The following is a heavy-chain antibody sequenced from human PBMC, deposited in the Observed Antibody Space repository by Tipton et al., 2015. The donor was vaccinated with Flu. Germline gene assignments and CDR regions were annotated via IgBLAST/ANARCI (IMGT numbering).Heavy chain of an antibody. CDR1: GGSFSGYY. J-gene: IGHJ5*02. D-gene: IGHD3-10*01. Sequence: TLSLTCAVYGGSFSGYYWSWVRQPPGKGLEWIGEINHSGSTNYNPSLKSRVTISVDTSKNQFSLKLGSVTAADTAVYYCARVTELLWFGEARGWFDPWGQGTLGTVSS. V-gene: IGHV4-34*01. CDR3: ARVTELLWFGEARGWFDP. CDR2: INHSGST.